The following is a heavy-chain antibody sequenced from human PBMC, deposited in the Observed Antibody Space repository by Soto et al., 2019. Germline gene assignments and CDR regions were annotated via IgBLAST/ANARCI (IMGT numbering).Heavy chain of an antibody. Sequence: EERLVESGGWSVRPGESLRLACAASGFSFSGAWMSRIRQAPGKGPEWGGRLKSKASGGTADYAAPVNGSFTISRDDSKNTLYLQMNSLTTEDTAVYCCTSWGYILSQGTMVTVSS. CDR3: TSWGYI. J-gene: IGHJ3*02. V-gene: IGHV3-15*07. D-gene: IGHD7-27*01. CDR2: LKSKASGGTA. CDR1: GFSFSGAW.